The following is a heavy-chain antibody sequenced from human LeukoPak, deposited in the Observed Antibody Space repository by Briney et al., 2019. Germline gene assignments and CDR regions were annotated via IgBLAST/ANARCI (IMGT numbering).Heavy chain of an antibody. D-gene: IGHD3-16*01. CDR2: ISGSGGST. CDR1: GFTFSSYA. J-gene: IGHJ4*02. Sequence: GGSLRLSCAASGFTFSSYAMRWVRQAPGKGLEWVSAISGSGGSTYYADSVKGRFTISRDNSKNTLYLQMNSLRAEDTAVYYCAKDLVSHPHFDYWGQGTLVTVSS. CDR3: AKDLVSHPHFDY. V-gene: IGHV3-23*01.